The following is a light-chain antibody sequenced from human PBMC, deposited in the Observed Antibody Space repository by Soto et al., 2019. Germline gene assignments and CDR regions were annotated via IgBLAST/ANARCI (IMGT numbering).Light chain of an antibody. CDR3: QQYHNWPPDRT. V-gene: IGKV3-15*01. Sequence: EIVMTQSPATLSVSPGDRAALSCRASQSVGSNLAWYQQKPGQAPRLLIYGASTRATGIPARFSGSGSGTEFTFTISSLQSEDFAIYFCQQYHNWPPDRTFGQGTKVEIK. J-gene: IGKJ1*01. CDR1: QSVGSN. CDR2: GAS.